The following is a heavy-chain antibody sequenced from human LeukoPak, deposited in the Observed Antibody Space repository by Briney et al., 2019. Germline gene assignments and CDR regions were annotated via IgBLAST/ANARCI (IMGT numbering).Heavy chain of an antibody. CDR2: IYHSGST. V-gene: IGHV4-4*02. CDR3: ARYYYGSGSYYDY. D-gene: IGHD3-10*01. Sequence: PSGTLSLTCAVSGGSISSSNWWSWVRQPPGKGLEWIGEIYHSGSTNYNPSLKSRITISVDKSKNRFSLKLSSVTAADTAVYYCARYYYGSGSYYDYWGQGTLVTVSS. J-gene: IGHJ4*02. CDR1: GGSISSSNW.